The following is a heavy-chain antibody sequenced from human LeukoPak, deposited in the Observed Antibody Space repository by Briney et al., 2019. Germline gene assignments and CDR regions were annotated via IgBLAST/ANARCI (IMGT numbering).Heavy chain of an antibody. J-gene: IGHJ4*02. CDR2: ISGSGGST. V-gene: IGHV3-23*01. CDR1: GFTFSNYG. D-gene: IGHD2-2*01. CDR3: AKDRSDIVVVPAVIFDY. Sequence: GGSRRLSCAASGFTFSNYGMSWVRQAPGKGLEWVSAISGSGGSTYYADSVKGRFTISRDNSQNTLYLLMNSLRAEDTAIYYCAKDRSDIVVVPAVIFDYWGQGTLVTGSS.